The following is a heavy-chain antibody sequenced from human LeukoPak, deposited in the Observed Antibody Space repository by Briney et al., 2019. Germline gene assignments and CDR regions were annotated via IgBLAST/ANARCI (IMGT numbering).Heavy chain of an antibody. V-gene: IGHV4-39*02. J-gene: IGHJ4*02. D-gene: IGHD6-6*01. CDR2: VHYSGTT. CDR1: GGSIISATYH. CDR3: AREISSSVEF. Sequence: PSETLSLTCTVSGGSIISATYHWGWIRQPPGKGLEWIGSVHYSGTTYYNPSLKSRLTISVDTFRSQFSLELDSVTAADTAVYHCAREISSSVEFWGQGSLVTVSS.